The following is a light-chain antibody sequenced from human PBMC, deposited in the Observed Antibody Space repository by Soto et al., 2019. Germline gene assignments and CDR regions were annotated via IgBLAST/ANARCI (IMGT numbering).Light chain of an antibody. CDR2: KAS. CDR3: QQYNTFPIT. Sequence: DIQMTQSPSTLSASVGDRVTITCRASQSFNTWLAWYQQKPGKAPKLLISKASSLESGVPSRFSGSGSGTEFTLTISSLQPDEFATYYCQQYNTFPITFGQGTRLEIK. J-gene: IGKJ5*01. CDR1: QSFNTW. V-gene: IGKV1-5*03.